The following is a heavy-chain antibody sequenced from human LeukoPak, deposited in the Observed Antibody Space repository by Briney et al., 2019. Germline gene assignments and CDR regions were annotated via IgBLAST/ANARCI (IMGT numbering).Heavy chain of an antibody. Sequence: SENLSLTCTVSGGSISNSGYYWGWIRQPPGKGLEWIGSIYYSGSTYYNPSLKSRVTISVDTSKNQFSLKLSSVTAAGTAVYYCARPLSSSSGYFDYWGQGTLVTVSS. D-gene: IGHD6-6*01. CDR2: IYYSGST. V-gene: IGHV4-39*01. J-gene: IGHJ4*02. CDR1: GGSISNSGYY. CDR3: ARPLSSSSGYFDY.